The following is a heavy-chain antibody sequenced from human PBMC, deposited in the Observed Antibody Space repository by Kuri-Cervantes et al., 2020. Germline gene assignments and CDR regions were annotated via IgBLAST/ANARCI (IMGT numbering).Heavy chain of an antibody. CDR2: INPSGGST. CDR1: GYTFTSYY. CDR3: ARVYYYDTSGNWFDP. D-gene: IGHD3-22*01. Sequence: ASVKVSCKASGYTFTSYYMHWVRQAPGQGLEWMGIINPSGGSTSYAQKFQGRVTMTRDTSTSTVYMELSSLRSEDTAVYYCARVYYYDTSGNWFDPWGQGTLVTVSS. V-gene: IGHV1-46*01. J-gene: IGHJ5*02.